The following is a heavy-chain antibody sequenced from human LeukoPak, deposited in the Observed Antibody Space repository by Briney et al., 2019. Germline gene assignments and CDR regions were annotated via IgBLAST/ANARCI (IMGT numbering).Heavy chain of an antibody. Sequence: SGGSLRLSCAASGFTFSNYAMSWVRQAPGKGLEWVAFIRYDGRNKYYADSVKGRFTISRDNSKNTLYLQMNSLRAEDTAVYYCAKADRRWATYYYDTSGYYYDYWGQGTLVTVSS. D-gene: IGHD3-22*01. V-gene: IGHV3-30*02. J-gene: IGHJ4*02. CDR1: GFTFSNYA. CDR3: AKADRRWATYYYDTSGYYYDY. CDR2: IRYDGRNK.